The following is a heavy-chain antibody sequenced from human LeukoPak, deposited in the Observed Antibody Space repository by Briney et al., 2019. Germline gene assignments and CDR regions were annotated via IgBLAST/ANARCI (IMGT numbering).Heavy chain of an antibody. V-gene: IGHV3-30-3*01. D-gene: IGHD3-10*01. CDR2: ISYDGSNK. CDR3: ARDQDGSGSYYRSGHHY. CDR1: GFXFSSYA. Sequence: PGGSLRLSCAASGFXFSSYAIHWVRQAPGKGLEWVAVISYDGSNKYYADSVKGRFTISRDNSKNTLYLQMNSLRAEDTAVYYCARDQDGSGSYYRSGHHYWGQGTLVTVSS. J-gene: IGHJ4*02.